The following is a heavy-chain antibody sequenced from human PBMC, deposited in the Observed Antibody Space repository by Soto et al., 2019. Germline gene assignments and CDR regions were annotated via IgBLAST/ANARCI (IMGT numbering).Heavy chain of an antibody. CDR2: INAGNGNT. CDR3: TRAIFGVVPFDY. CDR1: GDTFTIYA. J-gene: IGHJ4*02. D-gene: IGHD3-3*01. V-gene: IGHV1-3*01. Sequence: GASVKVSCTASGDTFTIYAMHWVRQAPGQRLEWMGWINAGNGNTKYSQKFQGRVTITRDTSASTAYMELSSLRSEDTAVYYCTRAIFGVVPFDYWGQGTLVTVSS.